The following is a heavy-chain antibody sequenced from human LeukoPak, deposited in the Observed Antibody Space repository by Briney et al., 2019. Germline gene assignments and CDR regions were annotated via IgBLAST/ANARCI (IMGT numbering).Heavy chain of an antibody. CDR3: AKEVLRVGKGIFDS. Sequence: GSLRLSCAASGFTFSNYGMTWVRQAPGQGLEWVSSISDNGVHTYHANSVKGRFTISRDNSKNTLYLQMSSLRGDDAGVYYCAKEVLRVGKGIFDSWGQGSLVTVSS. CDR1: GFTFSNYG. CDR2: ISDNGVHT. J-gene: IGHJ5*01. V-gene: IGHV3-23*01. D-gene: IGHD1-14*01.